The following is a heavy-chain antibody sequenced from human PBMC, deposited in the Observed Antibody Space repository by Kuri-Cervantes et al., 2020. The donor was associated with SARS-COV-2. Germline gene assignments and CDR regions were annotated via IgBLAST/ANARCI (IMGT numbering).Heavy chain of an antibody. V-gene: IGHV3-74*01. CDR1: GFTFSSYW. J-gene: IGHJ4*02. Sequence: GESLKISCVASGFTFSSYWMHWVRQAPGKGLVWVSRLTNDGSDAIFADSVKGRFTISRDNAKNMLYLYMNSLRADDTAVYYCARDTVRGVIRYYFDYWGQGTLVTVSS. D-gene: IGHD3-16*02. CDR3: ARDTVRGVIRYYFDY. CDR2: LTNDGSDA.